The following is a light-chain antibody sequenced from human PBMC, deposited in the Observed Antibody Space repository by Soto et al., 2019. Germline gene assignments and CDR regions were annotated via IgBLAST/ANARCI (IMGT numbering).Light chain of an antibody. CDR3: QQRRYWPLT. CDR2: DTS. Sequence: ETLFAQSPATLSLSPGERATLSCRATQSISVYLAWYQHKPGQAPRLLIYDTSKRAAGIPARFSGSGSGTDFTLTISSLEPEDFAVYYCQQRRYWPLTFGGGTKVDIK. CDR1: QSISVY. J-gene: IGKJ4*01. V-gene: IGKV3-11*01.